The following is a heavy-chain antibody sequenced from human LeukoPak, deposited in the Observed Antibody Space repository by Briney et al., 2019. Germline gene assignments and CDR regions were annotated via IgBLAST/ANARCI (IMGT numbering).Heavy chain of an antibody. CDR2: IIPILGIA. J-gene: IGHJ4*02. CDR3: ARNLPEGVWGGYRHNYFDY. D-gene: IGHD3-16*02. V-gene: IGHV1-69*04. Sequence: ASVKVSCKASGGTFISYAISWVRQAPGQGLEWMGRIIPILGIANYAQKFQGRVTITADISTSTAYMELSSLRSEDTAVYYCARNLPEGVWGGYRHNYFDYWGQGTLVTVSS. CDR1: GGTFISYA.